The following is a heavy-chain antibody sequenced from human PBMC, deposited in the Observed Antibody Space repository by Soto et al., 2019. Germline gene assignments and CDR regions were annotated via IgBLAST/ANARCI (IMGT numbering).Heavy chain of an antibody. D-gene: IGHD5-18*01. CDR1: GGSISSGGYY. V-gene: IGHV4-31*03. CDR3: ASRGYSYGFSLGMDV. CDR2: IYYSGST. Sequence: QVQVQESGPGLVKPSQSLSLTCTVSGGSISSGGYYWSWIRQHPGKGLEWIGYIYYSGSTYYNPSLKSRVTISVDTSKNQFSLKLSSVTAADTAVYYCASRGYSYGFSLGMDVWGQGTTVTVSS. J-gene: IGHJ6*02.